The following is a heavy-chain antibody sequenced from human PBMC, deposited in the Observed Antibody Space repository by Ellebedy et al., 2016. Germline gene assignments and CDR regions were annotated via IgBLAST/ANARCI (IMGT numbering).Heavy chain of an antibody. CDR3: ARDRIRVAFGGAQSY. V-gene: IGHV1-2*04. Sequence: ASVKVSCXASGYTFTSYYMHWVRQAPGQGLEWMGWINPNSGGTNYAQKFQGWVTMTRDTSISTAYMELSRLRSEDTAVYYCARDRIRVAFGGAQSYWGQGTLVTVSS. J-gene: IGHJ4*02. D-gene: IGHD3-16*01. CDR2: INPNSGGT. CDR1: GYTFTSYY.